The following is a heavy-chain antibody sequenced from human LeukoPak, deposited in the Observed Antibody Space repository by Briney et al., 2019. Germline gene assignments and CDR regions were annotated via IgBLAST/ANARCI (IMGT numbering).Heavy chain of an antibody. V-gene: IGHV4-4*02. J-gene: IGHJ6*02. D-gene: IGHD6-13*01. Sequence: SGTLSLTCAVSGGSISSSNWWSWIRQPPGKGLEWIGEIYHSGSTYYNPSLKSRVTISVDTSKNQFSLKLSSVTAADTAVYYCARQNTGIAAAGGMDVWGQGTTVTVSS. CDR3: ARQNTGIAAAGGMDV. CDR2: IYHSGST. CDR1: GGSISSSNW.